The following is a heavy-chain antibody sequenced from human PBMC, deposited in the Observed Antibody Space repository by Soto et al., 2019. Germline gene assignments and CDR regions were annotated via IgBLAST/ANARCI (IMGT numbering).Heavy chain of an antibody. V-gene: IGHV1-2*04. D-gene: IGHD3-16*01. J-gene: IGHJ3*01. CDR3: ARSALGVTQGIGRAFDV. CDR2: INPNAADS. Sequence: QVQLVQSGAEVKKPGTSVKVSCKTSGYTFTAFYIHWVRQPPGQGLEWLGWINPNAADSKTPQRFQASVTLSRETSTNTAYLELTGLTSADAAVYFCARSALGVTQGIGRAFDVWGPGTIVDVS. CDR1: GYTFTAFY.